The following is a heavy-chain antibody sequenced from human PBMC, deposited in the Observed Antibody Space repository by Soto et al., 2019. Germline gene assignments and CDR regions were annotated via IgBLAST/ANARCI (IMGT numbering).Heavy chain of an antibody. D-gene: IGHD6-13*01. CDR3: ASLGYTSRWYSFQH. CDR2: ISYSGST. J-gene: IGHJ1*01. CDR1: GGSIGSYF. Sequence: QVQLQESGPGLVKPSETLSLTCTVSGGSIGSYFWSWIRQSPGKGLEWIGYISYSGSTNYNPSLNSRVTISVDTSKNQFSLELSSVTATDTAVYYCASLGYTSRWYSFQHWGQGTLVTVSS. V-gene: IGHV4-59*08.